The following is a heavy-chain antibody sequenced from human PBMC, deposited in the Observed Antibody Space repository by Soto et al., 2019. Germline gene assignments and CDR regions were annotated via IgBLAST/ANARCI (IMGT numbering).Heavy chain of an antibody. V-gene: IGHV4-4*07. Sequence: SETLSLTCTVSGGSISTYYWSWIRQPAGKGLEWIGRIDTSGNTNYNPSLKSRVTMSVDTSKKQFSLKLTSVTAADTAVYYCARFSSNWFQTEGMDVWGQGTTVTVSS. CDR3: ARFSSNWFQTEGMDV. J-gene: IGHJ6*02. CDR2: IDTSGNT. D-gene: IGHD4-4*01. CDR1: GGSISTYY.